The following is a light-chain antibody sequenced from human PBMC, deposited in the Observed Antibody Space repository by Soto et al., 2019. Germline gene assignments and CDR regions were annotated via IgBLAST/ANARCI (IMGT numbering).Light chain of an antibody. CDR2: GAS. V-gene: IGKV3-15*01. J-gene: IGKJ5*01. Sequence: EIVMTQSPATLSVSTGGRATLSCRASHIISYTLSFYQQKPGQAPRLLIHGASTRAPGFPARFSGSGSGTDFTLTISSLQSEDFAVYYCQQRSNWPPITFGQGTRLEIK. CDR1: HIISYT. CDR3: QQRSNWPPIT.